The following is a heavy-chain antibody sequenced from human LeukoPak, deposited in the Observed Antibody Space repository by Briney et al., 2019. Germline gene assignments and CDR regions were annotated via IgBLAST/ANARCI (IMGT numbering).Heavy chain of an antibody. CDR2: ISWDGGST. Sequence: GGSLRLSCADSGFTFDDYTMHWVRQAPGKGLEWVSLISWDGGSTYYADSVKGRFTISRDNSKNSLYLQMNSLRTEDTALYYCAKVLSPSKYSSSSVDYFDYWGQGTLVTVSS. CDR1: GFTFDDYT. V-gene: IGHV3-43*01. CDR3: AKVLSPSKYSSSSVDYFDY. J-gene: IGHJ4*02. D-gene: IGHD6-6*01.